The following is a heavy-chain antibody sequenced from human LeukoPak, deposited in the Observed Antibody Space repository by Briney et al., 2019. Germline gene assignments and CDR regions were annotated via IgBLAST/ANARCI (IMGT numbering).Heavy chain of an antibody. CDR3: ARYDYADYVDY. D-gene: IGHD4-17*01. CDR2: IYSGGST. V-gene: IGHV3-53*01. J-gene: IGHJ4*02. CDR1: GFTVSSNY. Sequence: GGSLRLSCAASGFTVSSNYMSWVRQALGKGLEWVSVIYSGGSTYYADSVKGRFTISRDNSKNTLYLQMNSLRAEDTAVYYCARYDYADYVDYWGQGTLVPVSS.